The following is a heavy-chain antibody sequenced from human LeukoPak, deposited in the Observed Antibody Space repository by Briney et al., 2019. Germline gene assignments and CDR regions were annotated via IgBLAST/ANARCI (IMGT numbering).Heavy chain of an antibody. Sequence: GGSLRLSCAASGFTFDDYGMSWVRQAPGKGLEWASGINWNGGSTGYADSVKGRFTISRDNAKNSLYLQMNSLRAEDTALYYCARDPKFNTAPYYMDVWGKGTTVTVSS. J-gene: IGHJ6*03. V-gene: IGHV3-20*04. CDR2: INWNGGST. D-gene: IGHD5-18*01. CDR1: GFTFDDYG. CDR3: ARDPKFNTAPYYMDV.